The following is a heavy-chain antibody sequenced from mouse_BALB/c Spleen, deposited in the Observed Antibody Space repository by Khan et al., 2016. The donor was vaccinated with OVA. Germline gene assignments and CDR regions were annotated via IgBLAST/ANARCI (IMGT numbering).Heavy chain of an antibody. CDR1: GFSLTSYG. CDR2: IWRDGST. J-gene: IGHJ4*01. V-gene: IGHV2-6*02. CDR3: SREFDGYSSPCATDY. D-gene: IGHD2-3*01. Sequence: QVRLQQSGPGLVAPSQTLYITCTASGFSLTSYGVHWVRQSPGKGLEWLVVIWRDGSTNYNSVLKSRLSNSKDNAKSQVFVKMNTLQTDVTAICYRSREFDGYSSPCATDYWGQGTTVTVSS.